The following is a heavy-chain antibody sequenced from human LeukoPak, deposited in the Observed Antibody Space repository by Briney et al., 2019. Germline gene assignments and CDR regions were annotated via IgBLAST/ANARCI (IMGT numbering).Heavy chain of an antibody. CDR3: AKVYCSSTSCYVPRGYYYYYMDV. Sequence: GGSLRLSCAASGFTFSSYAMSWVRQAPGKGLEWVSAISGSGGSTYYANSVKGRFTISRDNSKNTLYLQMNSLRAEDTAVYYCAKVYCSSTSCYVPRGYYYYYMDVWGKGTTVTVSS. D-gene: IGHD2-2*01. J-gene: IGHJ6*03. CDR1: GFTFSSYA. CDR2: ISGSGGST. V-gene: IGHV3-23*01.